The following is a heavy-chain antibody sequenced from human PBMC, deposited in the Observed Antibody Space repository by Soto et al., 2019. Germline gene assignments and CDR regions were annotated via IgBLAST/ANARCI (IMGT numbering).Heavy chain of an antibody. J-gene: IGHJ6*02. D-gene: IGHD3-10*01. CDR1: GFTVSSNY. Sequence: LRLSCAASGFTVSSNYMSWVRQAPGKGLEWVSVIYSDGSTYYADSVKGRFTISRDNSKNMLYLQMNSLRAEDTAVYYCARDRSGSSGYYGMDVWGQGTTVTVSS. CDR3: ARDRSGSSGYYGMDV. V-gene: IGHV3-53*01. CDR2: IYSDGST.